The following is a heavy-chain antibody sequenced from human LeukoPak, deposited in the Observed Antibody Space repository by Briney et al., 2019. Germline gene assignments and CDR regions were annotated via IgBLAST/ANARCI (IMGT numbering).Heavy chain of an antibody. V-gene: IGHV3-23*01. D-gene: IGHD2-2*01. CDR3: AKATRIRVVPAAPFDY. CDR2: ISGSGGST. CDR1: GFTFSNYA. J-gene: IGHJ4*02. Sequence: GGSLRLSCAASGFTFSNYAMSWVRQAPGKGLEWVSAISGSGGSTYYADSVKGRFTISRDNSKNTLYLQMNSLRAEDTAVYYCAKATRIRVVPAAPFDYWGQGTLVTVSS.